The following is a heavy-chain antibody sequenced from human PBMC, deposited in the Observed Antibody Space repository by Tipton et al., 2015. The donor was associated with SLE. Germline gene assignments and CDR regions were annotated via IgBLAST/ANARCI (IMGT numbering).Heavy chain of an antibody. Sequence: TLSLTCNVSGGSINSSTSFWAWIRQPPGKGLEWIASISSSGSTDHNPSLKSRVTISVDTSKNQFSLKLSSVTAADTAVYYCAREGGRYYYYMDVWGKGTTVTVSS. CDR1: GGSINSSTSF. D-gene: IGHD3-16*01. CDR2: ISSSGST. CDR3: AREGGRYYYYMDV. J-gene: IGHJ6*03. V-gene: IGHV4-39*07.